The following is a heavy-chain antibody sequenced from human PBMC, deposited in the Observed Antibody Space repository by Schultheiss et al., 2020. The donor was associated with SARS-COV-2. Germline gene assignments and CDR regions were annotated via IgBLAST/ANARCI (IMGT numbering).Heavy chain of an antibody. J-gene: IGHJ6*03. CDR1: GGSVSSGTYY. CDR2: IYYSGST. Sequence: SETLSLTCTVSGGSVSSGTYYWSWIRQPPGKGLEWIGYIYYSGSTNYNPSLKSRVTISVDTSKNQFSLKLSSVTAADTAVYYCARVLNDFWSGYYPWSVPHMDVWGKGTTVTVSS. D-gene: IGHD3-3*01. CDR3: ARVLNDFWSGYYPWSVPHMDV. V-gene: IGHV4-61*01.